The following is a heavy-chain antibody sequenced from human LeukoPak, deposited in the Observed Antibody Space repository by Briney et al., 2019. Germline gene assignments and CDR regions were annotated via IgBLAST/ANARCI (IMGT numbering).Heavy chain of an antibody. D-gene: IGHD5-12*01. V-gene: IGHV3-30-3*01. J-gene: IGHJ4*02. CDR3: ARGPSGYHNT. Sequence: GGSLRLSCAASGFTFSSHAMVWVRQAPGKGLEWVSFISHDGSESFHTESVKGRFTISRDNFKNTVDLQVSGLKEEDTAVYYCARGPSGYHNTGGQGTLVTVSS. CDR1: GFTFSSHA. CDR2: ISHDGSES.